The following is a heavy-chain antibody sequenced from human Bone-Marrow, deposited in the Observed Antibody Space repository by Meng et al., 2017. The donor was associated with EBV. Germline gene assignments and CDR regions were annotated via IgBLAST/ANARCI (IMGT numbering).Heavy chain of an antibody. CDR2: ISGSGGST. Sequence: EVQLLESGGGLVQRGGSLSLFWAASGFTFSSYAMSLVRQAPGKGLEWVSAISGSGGSTYYADSVKGRFTISRDNSKNTLYLQMNSLRAEDTAVYYCARGPIEMATIVFDYWGQGTLVTVDS. CDR3: ARGPIEMATIVFDY. D-gene: IGHD5-24*01. V-gene: IGHV3-23*01. J-gene: IGHJ4*02. CDR1: GFTFSSYA.